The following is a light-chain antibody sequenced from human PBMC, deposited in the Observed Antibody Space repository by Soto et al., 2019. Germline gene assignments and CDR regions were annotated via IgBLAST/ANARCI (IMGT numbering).Light chain of an antibody. CDR2: KAS. J-gene: IGKJ5*01. CDR3: QQYYSYPSIT. CDR1: QSISSW. Sequence: DIQMTQSPSTLSASVGDRVTITCRASQSISSWLAWYQQKPGKAPKLLIYKASTLKSGVPSRFSGSGSGTEFTLTISSLQPEDFATYYCQQYYSYPSITFGQGTRLEIK. V-gene: IGKV1-5*03.